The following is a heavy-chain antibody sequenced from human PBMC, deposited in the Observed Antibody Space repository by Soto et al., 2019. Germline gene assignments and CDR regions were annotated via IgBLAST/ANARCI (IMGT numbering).Heavy chain of an antibody. Sequence: EASVKVSCKVSGYTLTELSMHWVRQAPGKGLEWMGGFDPEDGETIYAQKFQGRVTMTEDTSTDTAYMELSSLRSEDTAVYYCATGTQWASSWYTTKRIDFDYWGQGTLVTVSS. CDR1: GYTLTELS. J-gene: IGHJ4*02. CDR3: ATGTQWASSWYTTKRIDFDY. V-gene: IGHV1-24*01. CDR2: FDPEDGET. D-gene: IGHD6-13*01.